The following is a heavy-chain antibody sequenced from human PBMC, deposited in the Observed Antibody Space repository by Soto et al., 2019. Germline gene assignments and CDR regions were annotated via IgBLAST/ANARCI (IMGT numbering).Heavy chain of an antibody. CDR2: TNPMLGVA. Sequence: SVKVSCKASGGSFSSLVISWLRQAPGQGPEWMGGTNPMLGVANFAQKFQDRVTITADESTTTAYMELSSLRSEDTAVYYCARGPAQFDPWGQGTLVTVSS. D-gene: IGHD2-2*01. V-gene: IGHV1-69*10. J-gene: IGHJ5*02. CDR1: GGSFSSLV. CDR3: ARGPAQFDP.